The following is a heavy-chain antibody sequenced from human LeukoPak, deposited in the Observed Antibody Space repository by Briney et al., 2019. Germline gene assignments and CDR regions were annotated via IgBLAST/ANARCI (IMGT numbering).Heavy chain of an antibody. V-gene: IGHV3-15*01. D-gene: IGHD3-22*01. J-gene: IGHJ5*02. CDR2: IKSKADGGTT. CDR1: GFTFSNAW. Sequence: GGPLRLSCAASGFTFSNAWMSWVRQAPGKGLEWVGRIKSKADGGTTDYAAPVKGRFTISRDDSTNTLYLQMNSLKTEDTAVYFCTTDALSGYYDTSGYPGWFDPWGQGTLVTVSS. CDR3: TTDALSGYYDTSGYPGWFDP.